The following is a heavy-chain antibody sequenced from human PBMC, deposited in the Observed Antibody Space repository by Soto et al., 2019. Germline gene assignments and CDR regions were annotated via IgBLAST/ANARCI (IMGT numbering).Heavy chain of an antibody. CDR1: GGSISSGGYY. V-gene: IGHV4-31*03. CDR3: ARDAVGGLDPNYYYYGMDV. Sequence: SETLSLTCTVSGGSISSGGYYWSWIRQHPGMGLEWIGYIYYSGSTYYNPSLKSRVTISVDTSKNQFSLKLSSVTAADTALYYCARDAVGGLDPNYYYYGMDVWGQGTTVTVSS. CDR2: IYYSGST. D-gene: IGHD1-1*01. J-gene: IGHJ6*02.